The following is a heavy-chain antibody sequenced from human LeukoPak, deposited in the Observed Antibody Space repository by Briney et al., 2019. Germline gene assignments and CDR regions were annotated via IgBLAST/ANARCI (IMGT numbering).Heavy chain of an antibody. J-gene: IGHJ4*02. V-gene: IGHV3-48*03. D-gene: IGHD3-9*01. Sequence: GGSLRLSCAVSGFTFSSYEMNWVRQAPGKGLEWVSYISSSGSTIYYADSLKGRFTISRDNAKNSLYLQMNSLRAEDTAVYYCARAYYDILTGYYWYYFDYWGQGTLVTVSS. CDR2: ISSSGSTI. CDR3: ARAYYDILTGYYWYYFDY. CDR1: GFTFSSYE.